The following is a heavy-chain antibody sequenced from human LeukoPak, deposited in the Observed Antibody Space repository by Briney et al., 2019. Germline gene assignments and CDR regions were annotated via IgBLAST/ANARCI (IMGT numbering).Heavy chain of an antibody. CDR1: GFTFSSYD. CDR2: IGTAGDT. J-gene: IGHJ6*03. CDR3: VRDHSLVVRGINYYFHMDA. D-gene: IGHD3-10*01. V-gene: IGHV3-13*01. Sequence: GGSLRLSCAASGFTFSSYDMHSGREATGKGVEGGSAIGTAGDTYYPGSVKGRFTISRENAKNSFYLQMNSLRAEDTAVYYCVRDHSLVVRGINYYFHMDAWGKGPTVIIS.